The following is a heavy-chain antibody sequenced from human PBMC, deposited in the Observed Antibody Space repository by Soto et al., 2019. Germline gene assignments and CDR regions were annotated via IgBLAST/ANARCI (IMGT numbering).Heavy chain of an antibody. Sequence: QVQLVQSGAEVKKPGASVKVSCKASGYTFTSYDSNWVRQATGQGPEWMGWMNPNSGDTHYAQTFQGRVTMTRNTSISTAYMELSSLRSEDTAMYYCARWYGGNSGDYWGQGTLVTVSS. CDR2: MNPNSGDT. CDR3: ARWYGGNSGDY. D-gene: IGHD2-21*02. J-gene: IGHJ4*02. CDR1: GYTFTSYD. V-gene: IGHV1-8*01.